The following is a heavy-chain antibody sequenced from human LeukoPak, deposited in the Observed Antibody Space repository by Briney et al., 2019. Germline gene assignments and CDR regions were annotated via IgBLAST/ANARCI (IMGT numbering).Heavy chain of an antibody. CDR2: ISAYNGNT. V-gene: IGHV1-18*01. Sequence: ASVKVSCKASGYTFTSYGLSWVRQAPGQGLEWMGWISAYNGNTNYAQKLQGRVTMTRDTSISTAYMELSRLRSDDTAVYYCARDRYYYDSSGYSGWFDPWGQGTLVTVSS. CDR3: ARDRYYYDSSGYSGWFDP. D-gene: IGHD3-22*01. CDR1: GYTFTSYG. J-gene: IGHJ5*02.